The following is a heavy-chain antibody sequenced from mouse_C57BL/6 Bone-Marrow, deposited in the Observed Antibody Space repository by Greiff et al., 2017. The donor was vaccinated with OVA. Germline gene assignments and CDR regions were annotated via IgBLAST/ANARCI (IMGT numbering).Heavy chain of an antibody. J-gene: IGHJ1*03. V-gene: IGHV1-55*01. CDR1: GYTFTSYW. Sequence: QVHVKQPGAELVKPGASVKMSCKASGYTFTSYWITWVKQRPGQGLEWIGDIYPGSGSTNYNEKFKSKATLTVDTSSSTAYMQLSSLTSEDSAVYYCASRDGYYPYWYFDVWGTGTTVTVSS. D-gene: IGHD2-3*01. CDR2: IYPGSGST. CDR3: ASRDGYYPYWYFDV.